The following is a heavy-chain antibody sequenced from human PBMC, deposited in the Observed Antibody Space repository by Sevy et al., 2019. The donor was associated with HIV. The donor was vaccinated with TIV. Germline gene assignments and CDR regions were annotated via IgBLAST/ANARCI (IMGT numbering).Heavy chain of an antibody. J-gene: IGHJ4*01. Sequence: GGSLRLSCVASGFTFSSYWMSWVRQAPGKGLERVANINEDGSENYYVDSVKGRFTISRHNAKNSLYLQMNSLRVEDTAVYYCARSDYYGSGSYPHFDPWGQGTLVTVSS. CDR2: INEDGSEN. V-gene: IGHV3-7*01. CDR1: GFTFSSYW. D-gene: IGHD3-10*01. CDR3: ARSDYYGSGSYPHFDP.